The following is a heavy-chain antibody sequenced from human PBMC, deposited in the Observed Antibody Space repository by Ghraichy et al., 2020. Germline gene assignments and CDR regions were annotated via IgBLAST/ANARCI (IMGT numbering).Heavy chain of an antibody. D-gene: IGHD1-26*01. Sequence: LSLTCVGSEFSFNKFWMSWVRQAPGKGLEWVASIKQGGGEKHYADSLKGRIAISRDNTQNSLFLQLDSLRVDDTAVYYCAKARGGWCTTTNCFAEYAEYWGEGTLVTVSS. CDR2: IKQGGGEK. CDR3: AKARGGWCTTTNCFAEYAEY. V-gene: IGHV3-7*01. CDR1: EFSFNKFW. J-gene: IGHJ4*02.